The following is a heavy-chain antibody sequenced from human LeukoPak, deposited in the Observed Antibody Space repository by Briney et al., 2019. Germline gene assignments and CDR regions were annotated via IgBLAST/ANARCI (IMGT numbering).Heavy chain of an antibody. CDR2: VYPEDGET. CDR3: ATESNGYNYY. J-gene: IGHJ4*02. Sequence: VSVKVSCKVSGYTLSQLSMHWGRQAPGKGVEWMGGVYPEDGETIYAQKFQGRVTMTEDTTTHTAYMEMRSLRSEDTAVYYCATESNGYNYYWGQGTLVTVSS. D-gene: IGHD3-22*01. CDR1: GYTLSQLS. V-gene: IGHV1-24*01.